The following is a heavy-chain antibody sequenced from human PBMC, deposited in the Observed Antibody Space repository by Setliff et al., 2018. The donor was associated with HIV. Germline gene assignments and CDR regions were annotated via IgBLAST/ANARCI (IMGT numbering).Heavy chain of an antibody. Sequence: SVKVSCKASGGTSSTHAINWVRQAPGQGLEWMGQIISILDITSYAQKLQGRVSFTADESTSTFYMELSDLTSADTAVYYCTGPRGDEAFDIWGQGTKVTVSS. CDR1: GGTSSTHA. D-gene: IGHD3-10*01. CDR2: IISILDIT. CDR3: TGPRGDEAFDI. J-gene: IGHJ3*02. V-gene: IGHV1-69*10.